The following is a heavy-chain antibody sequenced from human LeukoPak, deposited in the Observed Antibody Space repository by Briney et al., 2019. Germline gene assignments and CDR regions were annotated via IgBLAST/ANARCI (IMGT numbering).Heavy chain of an antibody. CDR3: ARVMAARREDLNWFDP. D-gene: IGHD6-6*01. V-gene: IGHV4-39*07. Sequence: SETLSLTCTVSGGSISSSGSYWGWIRQPPGKGLEWIGSVYYSGNTYNPSLKGRVTISVDTSKNQVSLNLTSVNAADTAIYYCARVMAARREDLNWFDPWGQGTLVTVSS. CDR1: GGSISSSGSY. CDR2: VYYSGNT. J-gene: IGHJ5*02.